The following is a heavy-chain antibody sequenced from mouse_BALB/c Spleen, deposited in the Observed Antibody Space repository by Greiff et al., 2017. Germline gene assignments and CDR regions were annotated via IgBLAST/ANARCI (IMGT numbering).Heavy chain of an antibody. J-gene: IGHJ3*01. CDR2: ISSGGSYT. D-gene: IGHD2-1*01. CDR3: ARGDGNPAWFAY. V-gene: IGHV5-9-4*01. CDR1: GFTFSSYA. Sequence: DVHLVESGGGLVKPGGSLKLSCAASGFTFSSYAMSWVRQSPEKRLEWVAEISSGGSYTYYPDTVTGRFTISRDNAKNTLYLEMSSLRSEDTAMYYCARGDGNPAWFAYWGQGTLVTVSA.